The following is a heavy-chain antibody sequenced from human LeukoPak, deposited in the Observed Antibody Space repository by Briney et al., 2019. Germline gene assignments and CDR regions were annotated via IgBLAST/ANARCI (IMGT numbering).Heavy chain of an antibody. V-gene: IGHV3-23*01. CDR2: ISGSGGST. CDR3: AKDKVGSTFFDY. J-gene: IGHJ4*02. CDR1: GFTFSSYG. D-gene: IGHD1-26*01. Sequence: GGSLRLSCAASGFTFSSYGMSWVRQAPGKGLEWVSTISGSGGSTYYADPVKGRFTISRDNSKNTLYLQMNSLRVEDTAVYYCAKDKVGSTFFDYWGQGTLVTVSS.